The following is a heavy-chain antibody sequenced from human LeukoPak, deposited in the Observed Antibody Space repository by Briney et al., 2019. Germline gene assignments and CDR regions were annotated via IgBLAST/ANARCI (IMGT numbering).Heavy chain of an antibody. V-gene: IGHV3-11*01. CDR1: GFTFSDYY. CDR2: ISSSCSTI. Sequence: PGGSLRLSCAASGFTFSDYYMSWIRQAPGKGLEGVSYISSSCSTIYYADSVKGRFTISRDNAKNSLYMQMNSLRAEDTAVYYFARASSPTYYYDSSGSYNFQHWGQGTLVTVSS. CDR3: ARASSPTYYYDSSGSYNFQH. D-gene: IGHD3-22*01. J-gene: IGHJ1*01.